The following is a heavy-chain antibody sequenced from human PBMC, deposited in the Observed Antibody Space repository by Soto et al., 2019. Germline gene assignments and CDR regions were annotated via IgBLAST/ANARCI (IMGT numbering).Heavy chain of an antibody. CDR2: INAGNGNT. CDR3: AKAKYYDILTGYQKANWFDP. Sequence: ASVKVSCKASGYTFTSYAMHWVRQAPGQRLEWMGWINAGNGNTKYSQKFQGRVTITRDTSASTAYMELSSLRSEDTAVYYCAKAKYYDILTGYQKANWFDPWGQGTLVTVSS. V-gene: IGHV1-3*01. D-gene: IGHD3-9*01. J-gene: IGHJ5*02. CDR1: GYTFTSYA.